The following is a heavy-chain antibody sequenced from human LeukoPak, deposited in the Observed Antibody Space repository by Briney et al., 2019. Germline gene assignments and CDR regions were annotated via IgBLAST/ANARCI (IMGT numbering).Heavy chain of an antibody. CDR1: GGSISTGGYY. CDR2: ISDSGST. D-gene: IGHD5-12*01. Sequence: SETLSLTCTVSGGSISTGGYYWSWIRQPPGKGLEWIGYISDSGSTYHNPSLKSRLTISVDTSKNQFSLRLSSVTAADTAVYYCARVSGYAYYFDYWGQGTLVTVSS. J-gene: IGHJ4*02. CDR3: ARVSGYAYYFDY. V-gene: IGHV4-30-4*01.